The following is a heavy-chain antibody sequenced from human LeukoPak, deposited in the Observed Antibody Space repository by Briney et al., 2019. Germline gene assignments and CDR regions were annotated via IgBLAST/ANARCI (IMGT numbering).Heavy chain of an antibody. J-gene: IGHJ6*03. D-gene: IGHD3-10*01. CDR3: ARDFGGDMDV. CDR1: GGSISSSSYY. V-gene: IGHV4-39*07. Sequence: SETLSLTCTVSGGSISSSSYYWGWIRQSPGKGLEWIGNIYYSGSTYYNPSLKSRVTISVDTSKNQFSLKLSSVTAADTAVYYCARDFGGDMDVWGKGTTVTVSS. CDR2: IYYSGST.